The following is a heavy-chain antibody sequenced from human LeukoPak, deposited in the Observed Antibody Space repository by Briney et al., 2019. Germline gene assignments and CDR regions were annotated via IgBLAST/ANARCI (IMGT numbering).Heavy chain of an antibody. CDR1: GFTFSSYV. CDR3: AKAVGATLKALFDY. CDR2: ISGSGGST. J-gene: IGHJ4*02. Sequence: GGSLRLSCAASGFTFSSYVMSWVRQAPGKGLEWVTAISGSGGSTYYADSVKGRFTISRDNSKNTLYLQMNSLRAEDTAVYCCAKAVGATLKALFDYWGQGTLVTVSS. D-gene: IGHD1-26*01. V-gene: IGHV3-23*01.